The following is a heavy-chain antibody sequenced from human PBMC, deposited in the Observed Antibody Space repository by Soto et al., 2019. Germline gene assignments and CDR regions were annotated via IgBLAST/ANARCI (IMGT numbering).Heavy chain of an antibody. Sequence: PSETLSLTCAVSGGSISSGDYYWSWIRQPPGKGLEWIGYIYYSGSTSYNPSLNSRVTISVDTSKNQFSLKLNSVTAADTAVYYCARESYYGSGATVVGYWGLGTLVTVSS. CDR3: ARESYYGSGATVVGY. CDR1: GGSISSGDYY. CDR2: IYYSGST. J-gene: IGHJ4*02. V-gene: IGHV4-61*08. D-gene: IGHD3-10*01.